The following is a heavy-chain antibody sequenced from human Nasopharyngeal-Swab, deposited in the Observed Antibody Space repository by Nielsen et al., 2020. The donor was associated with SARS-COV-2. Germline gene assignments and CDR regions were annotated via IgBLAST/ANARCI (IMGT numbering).Heavy chain of an antibody. CDR3: ARGRRYYYADYGMDV. CDR2: IYYSGST. CDR1: GGSISSYY. V-gene: IGHV4-39*07. D-gene: IGHD1-26*01. Sequence: SETLSLTCTVSGGSISSYYWGWIRKPPGKGLEWIGSIYYSGSTYYNPSLKSRVTISVDTSKNQFSLKLSSVTAADTAVYYCARGRRYYYADYGMDVWGQGTTVTVSS. J-gene: IGHJ6*02.